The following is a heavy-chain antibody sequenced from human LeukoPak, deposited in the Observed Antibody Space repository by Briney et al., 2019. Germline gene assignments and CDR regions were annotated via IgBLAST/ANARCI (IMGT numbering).Heavy chain of an antibody. J-gene: IGHJ4*02. CDR3: ATRPSSGYCAY. D-gene: IGHD3-22*01. CDR2: ISAYNGNT. V-gene: IGHV1-18*01. Sequence: GASVKVSCKASGYTFTSYGISRVRQAPGQGLEWMGWISAYNGNTNYAQKLQGRVTMTTDTSTSTAYMELRSLRSDDTAVYYCATRPSSGYCAYWGQGTLVTVSS. CDR1: GYTFTSYG.